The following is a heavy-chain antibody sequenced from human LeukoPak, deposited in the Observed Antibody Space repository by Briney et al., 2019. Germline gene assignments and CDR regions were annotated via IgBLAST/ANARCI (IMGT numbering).Heavy chain of an antibody. V-gene: IGHV1-46*01. CDR3: AYGITGTFDY. CDR1: GYTFTSYY. D-gene: IGHD1-7*01. Sequence: GASVTVSCTASGYTFTSYYMHWVRQAPGQGLEWMGIINPSGGSTSYAQKFQGRVTMTRDTSTSTVYMELSSLRSEDTAVYYCAYGITGTFDYWGQGTLVTVSS. J-gene: IGHJ4*02. CDR2: INPSGGST.